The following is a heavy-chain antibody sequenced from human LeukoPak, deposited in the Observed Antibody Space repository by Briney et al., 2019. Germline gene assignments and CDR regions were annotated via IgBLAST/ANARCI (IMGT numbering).Heavy chain of an antibody. D-gene: IGHD2-2*01. CDR2: IYTSGST. CDR3: ARDNIVVVPAAISPYYYYYYMDV. Sequence: PSETLSLTCTVSGGSISSYYWSWIRQPAGKGLEWIGRIYTSGSTNYNPSLKSRVTMSVDTSKNQFSLKLSSVTAADTAVYYCARDNIVVVPAAISPYYYYYYMDVWGKGTTVTVSS. J-gene: IGHJ6*03. CDR1: GGSISSYY. V-gene: IGHV4-4*07.